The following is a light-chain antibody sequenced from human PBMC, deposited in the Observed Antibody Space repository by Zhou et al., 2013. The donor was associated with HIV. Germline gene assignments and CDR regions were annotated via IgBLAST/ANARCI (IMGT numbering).Light chain of an antibody. V-gene: IGKV1-13*02. Sequence: AIQLTQSPSSLSASVGDRVTITCRASQGINSALAWYQQKPGKAPKLLIYDASSLESGVPSRFSGSGSGTDYILTISSLQPEDFAPYYCQQFDSYPHTFGQGTKLEIK. CDR3: QQFDSYPHT. CDR1: QGINSA. J-gene: IGKJ2*01. CDR2: DAS.